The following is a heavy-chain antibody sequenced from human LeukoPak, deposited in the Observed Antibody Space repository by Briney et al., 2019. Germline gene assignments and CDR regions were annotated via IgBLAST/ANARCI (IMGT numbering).Heavy chain of an antibody. Sequence: SVKVSCKASGGTFSSYAISWVRQAPGQGLEWMGRIIPILGIANYAQKFQGRVTITADKSTSTAYMELSSLRSEDTAVYYCARHDSPYTSGCPFDYWGQGTLVTVSS. D-gene: IGHD6-19*01. CDR1: GGTFSSYA. CDR2: IIPILGIA. V-gene: IGHV1-69*04. CDR3: ARHDSPYTSGCPFDY. J-gene: IGHJ4*02.